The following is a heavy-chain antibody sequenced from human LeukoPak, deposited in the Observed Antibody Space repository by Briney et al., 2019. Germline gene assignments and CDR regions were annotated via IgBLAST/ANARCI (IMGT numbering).Heavy chain of an antibody. Sequence: PGGSLRLACAASGFTFSSYSMNWVRQAPGKGLEWVSSLSSTSSYIDYADSVKGRFTISRDNAKNSLYLQMNSLRAEDTAVYYCATGSSCYGYNWFDPWGQGTLVTVSS. CDR2: LSSTSSYI. D-gene: IGHD6-13*01. V-gene: IGHV3-21*01. CDR1: GFTFSSYS. CDR3: ATGSSCYGYNWFDP. J-gene: IGHJ5*02.